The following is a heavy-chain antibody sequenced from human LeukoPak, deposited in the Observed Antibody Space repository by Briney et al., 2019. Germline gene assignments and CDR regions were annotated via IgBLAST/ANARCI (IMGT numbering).Heavy chain of an antibody. V-gene: IGHV3-7*01. CDR3: ARDGMVRGVIIWDAFDI. Sequence: AGGSLRLSCAASGFTFSSYWMDWVRQAPGKGLEWVAIIKSDGSDKYYVDSVKGRFTVSKDNAKNSLYLQMNSLRDEDTAVYYCARDGMVRGVIIWDAFDIWGQGTMVTVSS. CDR2: IKSDGSDK. CDR1: GFTFSSYW. D-gene: IGHD3-10*01. J-gene: IGHJ3*02.